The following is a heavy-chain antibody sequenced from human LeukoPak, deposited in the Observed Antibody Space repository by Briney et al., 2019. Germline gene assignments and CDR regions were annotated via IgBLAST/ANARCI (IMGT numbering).Heavy chain of an antibody. Sequence: VASVKVSCKASGYTFTSYDINWVRQATGQGLEWMGWMNPNSGNTGYAQKFQGRVTMTRNTSISTAYMELSSLRSEDTAVYYCARGLVHTGGRVSKRLLSYWGQGTLVTVSS. CDR1: GYTFTSYD. V-gene: IGHV1-8*01. CDR3: ARGLVHTGGRVSKRLLSY. D-gene: IGHD3-3*01. CDR2: MNPNSGNT. J-gene: IGHJ4*02.